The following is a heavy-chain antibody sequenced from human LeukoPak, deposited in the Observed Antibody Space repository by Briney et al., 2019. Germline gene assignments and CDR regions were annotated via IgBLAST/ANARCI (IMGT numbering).Heavy chain of an antibody. Sequence: GRSLRLSCAASGFTFSSYGMHWVRQAPGKGLEWVAVISYDGSNKYYADSVKGRFTISRDNSKNTLYLQMNSLRAEDTAVYYCARDQSPPLNIDYVWGGSYWGQGTLVTVSS. D-gene: IGHD3-16*01. J-gene: IGHJ4*02. CDR3: ARDQSPPLNIDYVWGGSY. CDR1: GFTFSSYG. CDR2: ISYDGSNK. V-gene: IGHV3-30*03.